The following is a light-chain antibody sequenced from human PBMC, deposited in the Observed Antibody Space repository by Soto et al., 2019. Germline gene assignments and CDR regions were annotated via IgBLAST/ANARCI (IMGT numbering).Light chain of an antibody. CDR1: QSTSRW. J-gene: IGKJ1*01. CDR2: DAS. Sequence: DIQMTQYTSTLSASLGDRFTITCRASQSTSRWLAWYQQKPGKAPQLLMYDASTLESGVPSRFSGSGSGTEFTLTISSLQPDDFATYYCQEYDSYSWTFGHGGNVDIK. CDR3: QEYDSYSWT. V-gene: IGKV1-5*01.